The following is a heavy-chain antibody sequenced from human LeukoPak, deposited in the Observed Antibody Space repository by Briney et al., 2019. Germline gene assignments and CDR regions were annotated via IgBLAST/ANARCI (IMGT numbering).Heavy chain of an antibody. D-gene: IGHD5-18*01. V-gene: IGHV3-30*02. CDR1: GFTFSSYG. Sequence: GGSLRLSCAASGFTFSSYGMHWVRQAPGKGLEWVAFIRYDGSNKYYADSVKGRFTISRDNSKNTLYLQMNSLRAEDTAVYYCANDIRSGYSYDYADYWGQGILVTVSS. CDR3: ANDIRSGYSYDYADY. CDR2: IRYDGSNK. J-gene: IGHJ4*02.